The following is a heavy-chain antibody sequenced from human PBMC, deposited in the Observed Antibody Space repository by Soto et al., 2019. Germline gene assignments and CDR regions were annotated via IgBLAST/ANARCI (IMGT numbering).Heavy chain of an antibody. CDR3: ARDFGTTTYYYYMDV. CDR1: VNPSSSYG. CDR2: IWYDGSNK. D-gene: IGHD1-1*01. V-gene: IGHV3-33*01. Sequence: SLTLSCAASVNPSSSYGMHWVSQAPGKGLEWVAVIWYDGSNKYYADSVKGRFTISRDNSKNTLYLQMNSLRAEDTALYYCARDFGTTTYYYYMDVWGKGTTVTVSS. J-gene: IGHJ6*03.